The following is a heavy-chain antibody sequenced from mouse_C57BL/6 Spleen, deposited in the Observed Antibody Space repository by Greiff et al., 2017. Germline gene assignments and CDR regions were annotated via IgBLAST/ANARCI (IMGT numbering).Heavy chain of an antibody. CDR3: ASTRAYGNYDD. J-gene: IGHJ2*01. D-gene: IGHD2-1*01. CDR2: IDPSDSYT. CDR1: GYTFTSYW. Sequence: VQLQQPGAELVMPGASVKLSCKASGYTFTSYWMHWVKQRPGQGLEWIGEIDPSDSYTNYNQKFKGKSTLTVDKSSSTAYMQLSSLTSEDSAVYYCASTRAYGNYDDWGQGTTLTVSS. V-gene: IGHV1-69*01.